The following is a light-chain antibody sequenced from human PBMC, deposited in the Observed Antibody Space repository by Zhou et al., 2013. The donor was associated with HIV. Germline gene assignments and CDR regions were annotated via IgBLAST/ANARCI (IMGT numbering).Light chain of an antibody. Sequence: DIVLTQSPATLSLSPGERGTLSCRASQNIKTSLAWYQQKPGQAPRLLIYDASIRATGIPARFSGSGSGTDFTLTISSLEPEDFAVYYCQQRTNGLTFGGGTKVEIK. CDR3: QQRTNGLT. V-gene: IGKV3-11*01. J-gene: IGKJ4*01. CDR2: DAS. CDR1: QNIKTS.